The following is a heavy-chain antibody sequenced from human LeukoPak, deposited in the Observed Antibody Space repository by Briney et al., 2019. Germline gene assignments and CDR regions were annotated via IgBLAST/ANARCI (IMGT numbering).Heavy chain of an antibody. J-gene: IGHJ4*02. D-gene: IGHD5-24*01. V-gene: IGHV3-53*01. Sequence: GGSLRLSCAASGFTVSSNYMNWVRQAPGKGLEWVSVIYGGGNIYYADSVKGRFTIFRDNSKNTLYLQMNSLRAEDTAVYYCARGAGHNYPYYFDYWGQGTLVTVSS. CDR1: GFTVSSNY. CDR3: ARGAGHNYPYYFDY. CDR2: IYGGGNI.